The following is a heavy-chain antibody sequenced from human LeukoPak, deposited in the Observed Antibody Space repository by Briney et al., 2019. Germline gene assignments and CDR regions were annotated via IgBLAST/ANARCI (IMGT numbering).Heavy chain of an antibody. Sequence: GGSLRLSCAASGFTFSSYWMSWVRQAPGKGLEWVANIKQDGSEKYYVDSVKGRFTISRDSAKNSLYLQMNSLRAEDTAVYYCARVPSKDSSGYSVEYFQHWGQGTLVTVSS. CDR2: IKQDGSEK. CDR1: GFTFSSYW. V-gene: IGHV3-7*05. D-gene: IGHD3-22*01. J-gene: IGHJ1*01. CDR3: ARVPSKDSSGYSVEYFQH.